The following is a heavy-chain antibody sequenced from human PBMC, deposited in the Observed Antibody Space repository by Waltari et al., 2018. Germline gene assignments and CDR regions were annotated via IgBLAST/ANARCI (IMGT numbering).Heavy chain of an antibody. J-gene: IGHJ6*03. Sequence: QVQLVQSGAEVKKPGAPVKVSCKASGYSFTTYYIHWVRQAPGQGLEWMGRINPNIGATNYAQRFQGRVTLTRDTAINTAYMELRGLRFDDTAVYFCARDLSWYFYMDIWGKGTAVTVSS. CDR3: ARDLSWYFYMDI. V-gene: IGHV1-2*06. CDR1: GYSFTTYY. CDR2: INPNIGAT.